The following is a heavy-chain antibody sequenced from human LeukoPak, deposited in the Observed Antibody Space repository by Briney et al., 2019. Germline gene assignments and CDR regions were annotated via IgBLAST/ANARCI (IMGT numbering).Heavy chain of an antibody. CDR3: ARDGRYCTNGVCYRSFDY. CDR2: IYYSGST. Sequence: PSETLSLTCTVSGGSISSSSYYWGWIRQPPGKGLEWIGSIYYSGSTYYNPSLKSRVTISVDTSKNQFSLKLSSVTAADTAVYYCARDGRYCTNGVCYRSFDYWGQGTLVTVSS. J-gene: IGHJ4*02. D-gene: IGHD2-8*01. CDR1: GGSISSSSYY. V-gene: IGHV4-39*07.